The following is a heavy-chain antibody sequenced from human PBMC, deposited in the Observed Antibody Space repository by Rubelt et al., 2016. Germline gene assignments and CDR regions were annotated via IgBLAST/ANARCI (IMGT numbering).Heavy chain of an antibody. CDR3: ARARGNSRAFDI. CDR2: ISAYSGNT. Sequence: VRQAPGQGLEWMGWISAYSGNTNYAQKLQGRVTMTTDTSTSTAYMELRSLRSDDTAVYYCARARGNSRAFDIWAKGQWSPSLQ. J-gene: IGHJ3*02. V-gene: IGHV1-18*01. D-gene: IGHD2/OR15-2a*01.